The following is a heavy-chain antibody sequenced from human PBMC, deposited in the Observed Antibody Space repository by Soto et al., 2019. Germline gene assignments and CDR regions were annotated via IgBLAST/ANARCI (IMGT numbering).Heavy chain of an antibody. CDR2: IYYSGNT. CDR1: GGSISSSSYY. CDR3: ARGSSSWYWFDP. J-gene: IGHJ5*02. V-gene: IGHV4-39*01. D-gene: IGHD6-13*01. Sequence: SETLSLTCTVSGGSISSSSYYWGWIRQPPGKGLEWIGSIYYSGNTYYNPSLKSRVTISVDTSKNQFSLKLSSVTAADTAVYYCARGSSSWYWFDPWGQGTLVTVSS.